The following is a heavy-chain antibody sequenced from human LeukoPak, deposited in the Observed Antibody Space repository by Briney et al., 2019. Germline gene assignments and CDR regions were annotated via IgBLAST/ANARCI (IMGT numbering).Heavy chain of an antibody. D-gene: IGHD3-10*01. V-gene: IGHV3-30-3*01. CDR1: GFTFSSYA. Sequence: GRCLRLSCAASGFTFSSYAMHWVRQAPGKGLEWVAVISYDGSNKYYADSVKGRFTISRDNSKNTLYLQMNSLRAEDTAVCYCARVEGGSFDYWGQGTLVTVSS. CDR2: ISYDGSNK. J-gene: IGHJ4*02. CDR3: ARVEGGSFDY.